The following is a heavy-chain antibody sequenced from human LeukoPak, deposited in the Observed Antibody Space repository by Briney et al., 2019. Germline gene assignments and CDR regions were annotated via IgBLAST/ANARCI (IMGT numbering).Heavy chain of an antibody. J-gene: IGHJ4*02. CDR1: GGSISSSNYY. CDR3: SRESGAFCPFGY. D-gene: IGHD1-26*01. Sequence: PSETLSLTCTVSGGSISSSNYYWGWIRQPPGKGLEWIGSIYYSGNTYYNPSLKSRVTISVDTSKNQFSLKLSSVTAADTAIYYCSRESGAFCPFGYWGQGTLVIVPP. CDR2: IYYSGNT. V-gene: IGHV4-39*07.